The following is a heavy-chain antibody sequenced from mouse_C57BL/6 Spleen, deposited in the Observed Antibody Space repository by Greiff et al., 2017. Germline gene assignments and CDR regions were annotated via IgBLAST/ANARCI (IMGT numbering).Heavy chain of an antibody. V-gene: IGHV3-6*01. CDR3: ARVYGYDSFDY. Sequence: VQLKESGPGLVKPSQSLSLTCSVTGYSITSGYYWNWIRQFPGNKLEWMGYISYDGSNNYNPSLKNRISITRDTSKNQFFLKLNSVTTEDTATYYCARVYGYDSFDYWGQGTTLTVSS. CDR2: ISYDGSN. D-gene: IGHD2-2*01. J-gene: IGHJ2*01. CDR1: GYSITSGYY.